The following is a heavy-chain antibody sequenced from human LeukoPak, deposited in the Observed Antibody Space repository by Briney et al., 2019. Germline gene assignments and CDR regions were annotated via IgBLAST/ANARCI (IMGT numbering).Heavy chain of an antibody. V-gene: IGHV1-18*01. CDR3: ARAPQWLAPTYFDY. J-gene: IGHJ4*02. D-gene: IGHD6-19*01. CDR1: GVTFSGYA. CDR2: ISAYNGNT. Sequence: ASVTVSCTASGVTFSGYAISWVRQAPGQGLEWMGWISAYNGNTNYAQKLQGRVTMTTDTSTSTAYMELRSLRSDDTAVYYCARAPQWLAPTYFDYWGQGTLVTVSS.